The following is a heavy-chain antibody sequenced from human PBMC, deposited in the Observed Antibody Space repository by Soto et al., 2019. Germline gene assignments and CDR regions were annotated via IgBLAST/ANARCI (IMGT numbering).Heavy chain of an antibody. CDR1: GGTFSSYA. Sequence: SLKDSCKASGGTFSSYAISCVRQSPGQGLEWMGGIIPIFGTANYAQKFQGRVTITADKSTSTAYMELSSLRSEDTAVYYCARYSSSWPNWFDPWGQGTLVTVSS. CDR2: IIPIFGTA. D-gene: IGHD6-13*01. V-gene: IGHV1-69*06. J-gene: IGHJ5*02. CDR3: ARYSSSWPNWFDP.